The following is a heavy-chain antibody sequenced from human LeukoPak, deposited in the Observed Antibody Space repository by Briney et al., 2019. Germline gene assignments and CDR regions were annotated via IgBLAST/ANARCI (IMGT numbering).Heavy chain of an antibody. V-gene: IGHV3-11*04. CDR2: ISSSGSTI. CDR1: GFTFSDYY. CDR3: ARPYCSSTSCPFDY. J-gene: IGHJ4*02. Sequence: GGSLRLSCAASGFTFSDYYMSWIRQAPGKGLEWVSYISSSGSTIYYADSVKGRFTISRDNAKNSLYLQMNSLRAEDTAVYYCARPYCSSTSCPFDYWGQETLVTVSS. D-gene: IGHD2-2*01.